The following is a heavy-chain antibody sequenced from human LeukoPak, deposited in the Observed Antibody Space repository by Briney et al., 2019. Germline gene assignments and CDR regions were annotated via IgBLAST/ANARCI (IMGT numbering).Heavy chain of an antibody. CDR3: AKDRITIFGVVIDYYYYGMDV. D-gene: IGHD3-3*01. Sequence: PGGSLRLSCAASGFTFSDYYMSWIRQAPGKGLEWVSYISSSGSTIYYADSVKGRFTISRDNAKNTLYLQMNSLRAEDTAVYYCAKDRITIFGVVIDYYYYGMDVWGQGTTVTVSS. V-gene: IGHV3-11*01. J-gene: IGHJ6*02. CDR2: ISSSGSTI. CDR1: GFTFSDYY.